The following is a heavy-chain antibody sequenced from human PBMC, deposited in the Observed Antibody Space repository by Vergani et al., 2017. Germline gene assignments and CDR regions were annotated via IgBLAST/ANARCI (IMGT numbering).Heavy chain of an antibody. CDR1: GFTFSSYW. V-gene: IGHV3-7*01. J-gene: IGHJ6*02. CDR2: IKQDGIEK. CDR3: ARDVAAAGRYYCYYGMDV. Sequence: EVQLVESGGGLVQPGGSLRLSCAASGFTFSSYWMSWVRQAPGKGLEWVANIKQDGIEKYYVDSVKGRFTISRDNAKNSLYLQMNSLRAEDTAVYYCARDVAAAGRYYCYYGMDVWGQGTTVTVSS. D-gene: IGHD6-13*01.